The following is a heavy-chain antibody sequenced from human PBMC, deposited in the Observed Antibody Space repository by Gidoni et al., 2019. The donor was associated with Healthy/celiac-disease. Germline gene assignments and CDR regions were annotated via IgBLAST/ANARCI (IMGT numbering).Heavy chain of an antibody. J-gene: IGHJ3*02. Sequence: QVQLVQSGAEVKKPGASVKVSCKASGYTFTSYDINWVRQATGQGLEWMGWMNPNSGNTGYEKKVQGRVTMTRNTSISTAYIELRSLRSEDTAVYYCARSHDYGDYVGAFDIWGQGTMVTVSS. CDR1: GYTFTSYD. CDR3: ARSHDYGDYVGAFDI. D-gene: IGHD4-17*01. V-gene: IGHV1-8*01. CDR2: MNPNSGNT.